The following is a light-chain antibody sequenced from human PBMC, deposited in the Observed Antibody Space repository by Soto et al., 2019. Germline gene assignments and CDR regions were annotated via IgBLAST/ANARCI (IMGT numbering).Light chain of an antibody. CDR3: QQRRYWPPLT. J-gene: IGKJ4*01. CDR2: DAS. Sequence: EIVLTQSPATLSLSPGERATLSCRASQGVSSYLAWYQQKPGQAPRLLIYDASNRATGIPARFSGSGSGTDCTLTIRRLQTEDCAVYYCQQRRYWPPLTFGGGTKVEIK. CDR1: QGVSSY. V-gene: IGKV3-11*01.